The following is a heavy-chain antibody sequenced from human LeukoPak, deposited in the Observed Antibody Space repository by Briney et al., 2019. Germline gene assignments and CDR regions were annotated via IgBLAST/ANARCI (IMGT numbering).Heavy chain of an antibody. V-gene: IGHV4-38-2*02. D-gene: IGHD4-17*01. Sequence: SETLSLTCTVSAYSISSGYYWGWIRQPPGKGLEWIGSIYHSGSTYYNPSLKSRVTISVDTSKNQFSLNLNSVTAADTAVYYCARFYYGDFTFDYWGQGTLGTVSS. CDR1: AYSISSGYY. CDR3: ARFYYGDFTFDY. CDR2: IYHSGST. J-gene: IGHJ4*02.